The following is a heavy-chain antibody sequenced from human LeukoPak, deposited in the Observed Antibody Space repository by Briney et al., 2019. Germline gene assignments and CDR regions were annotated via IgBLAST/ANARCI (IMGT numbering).Heavy chain of an antibody. Sequence: ASVKVSCKASGYTFTGYYMHWVRQAPGQGLEWMGWINPNNGGTNYTQKFQGRVTMTRDTSMSTAYMELSSLTSDDMAVYYCARVRGESYYYGSGKGDAFDIWGQGTMVTVSS. V-gene: IGHV1-2*02. CDR2: INPNNGGT. J-gene: IGHJ3*02. CDR1: GYTFTGYY. D-gene: IGHD3-10*01. CDR3: ARVRGESYYYGSGKGDAFDI.